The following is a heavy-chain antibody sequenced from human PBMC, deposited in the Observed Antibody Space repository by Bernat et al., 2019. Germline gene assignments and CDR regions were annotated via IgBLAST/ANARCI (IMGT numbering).Heavy chain of an antibody. D-gene: IGHD3-3*01. Sequence: EVQLLESGGGLVQPGGSLRLSCAASGFTFSSYAMSWVRQAPGKGLEWVSAISGSGGSTYYADAVKGRFTISRDNSKNTLYLQMNSLRAEDTAVYYCAKVGVFRLLEWAPDDAFDNWGQGTIVTGSS. J-gene: IGHJ3*02. CDR2: ISGSGGST. CDR1: GFTFSSYA. V-gene: IGHV3-23*01. CDR3: AKVGVFRLLEWAPDDAFDN.